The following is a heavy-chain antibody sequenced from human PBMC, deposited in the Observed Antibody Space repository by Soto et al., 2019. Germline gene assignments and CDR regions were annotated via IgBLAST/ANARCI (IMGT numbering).Heavy chain of an antibody. CDR1: VGSISGFF. CDR3: ARGGSTQYYCGLDV. Sequence: WETLSLTCTLSVGSISGFFWTWVRHPPGMPLEGLGHVAASGSTAYNPSLRSRLSLSLDVSKNRFSLELTSVTAADTATYFCARGGSTQYYCGLDVWGQGTTGNVSS. CDR2: VAASGST. V-gene: IGHV4-4*07. J-gene: IGHJ6*01.